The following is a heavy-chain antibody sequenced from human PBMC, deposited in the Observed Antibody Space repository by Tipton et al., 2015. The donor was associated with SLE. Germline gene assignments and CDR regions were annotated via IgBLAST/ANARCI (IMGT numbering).Heavy chain of an antibody. CDR3: ARFRIVVVTTGWFDP. CDR2: IHSSGST. CDR1: GGSISSGDYH. Sequence: TLSLTCTVSGGSISSGDYHWSWIRQPAGKGLEWIGRIHSSGSTNYNPSLQSRVTLSVDTSKSQFSLRLSSVTAADTAVYYCARFRIVVVTTGWFDPWGQGTLVTVSS. D-gene: IGHD3-22*01. V-gene: IGHV4-61*02. J-gene: IGHJ5*02.